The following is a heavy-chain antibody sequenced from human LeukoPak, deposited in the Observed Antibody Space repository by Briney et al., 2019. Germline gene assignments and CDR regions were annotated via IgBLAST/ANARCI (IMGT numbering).Heavy chain of an antibody. CDR2: ISSSGNTI. Sequence: GGSLRLSCAASGFNFSDYNMHWVRQAPGKGLEWVSYISSSGNTISYADSVKGRFTISRDNAKNSLYLQVISLRAEDTAVYYCARGPSIAARYDAFDIWGQGTMVTVSS. CDR1: GFNFSDYN. J-gene: IGHJ3*02. V-gene: IGHV3-48*04. CDR3: ARGPSIAARYDAFDI. D-gene: IGHD6-6*01.